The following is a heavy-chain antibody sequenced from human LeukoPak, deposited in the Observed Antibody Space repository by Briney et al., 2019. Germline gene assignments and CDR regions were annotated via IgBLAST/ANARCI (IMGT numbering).Heavy chain of an antibody. CDR3: ARDGGYSGYDPPNWFDP. J-gene: IGHJ5*02. D-gene: IGHD5-12*01. V-gene: IGHV1-18*01. CDR2: ISAYNGST. CDR1: GYTFTSYG. Sequence: ASVKVSCKASGYTFTSYGISWVRQAPGQGLEWMGWISAYNGSTNYAQKLQGRVTMTTDTSTSTAYMELRSLRSDDTAVYYCARDGGYSGYDPPNWFDPWGQGTLVTVSS.